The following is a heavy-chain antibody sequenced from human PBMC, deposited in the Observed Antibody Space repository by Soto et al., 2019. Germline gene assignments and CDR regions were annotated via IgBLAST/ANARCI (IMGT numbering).Heavy chain of an antibody. Sequence: SETLSLTCAVYGGSFSGYYWSWIRQPPGKGLEWIGEINHSGSTNYNPSLKSRVTISVDTSKNQFSLKLSSVTAADTAVYYCARGADCSSTSCYVDPWGQGTLVTVSS. J-gene: IGHJ5*02. CDR3: ARGADCSSTSCYVDP. CDR2: INHSGST. V-gene: IGHV4-34*01. CDR1: GGSFSGYY. D-gene: IGHD2-2*01.